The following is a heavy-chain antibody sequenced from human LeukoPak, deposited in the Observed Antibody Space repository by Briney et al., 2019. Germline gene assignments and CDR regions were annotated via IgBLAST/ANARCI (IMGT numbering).Heavy chain of an antibody. D-gene: IGHD2-2*01. V-gene: IGHV1-69*01. CDR1: GGTFSSYA. J-gene: IGHJ5*02. Sequence: ASVKVSCKASGGTFSSYAISWVRQAPGQGLEWMGGIIPIFGTANYAQKFQGRVTITADESTSTAYMELSSLRSEDAAVYYCARGEVGYCSSTSCYDWFDPWGQGTLDTVSS. CDR2: IIPIFGTA. CDR3: ARGEVGYCSSTSCYDWFDP.